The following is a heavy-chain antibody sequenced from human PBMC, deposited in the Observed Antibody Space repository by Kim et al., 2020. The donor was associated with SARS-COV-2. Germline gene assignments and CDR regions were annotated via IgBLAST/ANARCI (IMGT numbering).Heavy chain of an antibody. D-gene: IGHD2-8*01. Sequence: SETLSLTCTVSGGSISSSSYYWGWIRQPPGKGLEWIGSIYYSGSTYYNPSLKSRVTISVDTSKNQFSLKLSSVTAADTAVYYCARLPPAKSYCTNGVCYKSAEYFQHWGQGTLVTVSS. J-gene: IGHJ1*01. CDR2: IYYSGST. V-gene: IGHV4-39*01. CDR3: ARLPPAKSYCTNGVCYKSAEYFQH. CDR1: GGSISSSSYY.